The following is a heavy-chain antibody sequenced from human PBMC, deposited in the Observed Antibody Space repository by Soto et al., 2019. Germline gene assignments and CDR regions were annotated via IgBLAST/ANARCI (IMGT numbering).Heavy chain of an antibody. D-gene: IGHD6-13*01. CDR1: GFTFSSYA. V-gene: IGHV3-23*01. J-gene: IGHJ5*02. CDR2: ISGSGGST. Sequence: VGSLRLSCAASGFTFSSYAMSWVRQAPGNGLEWVSSISGSGGSTYYADSVKGRFTISRDNSKNTLYLQMNSLRAEDTAVYYCAKDGTIAAAGWFDPWGQGTLVTVSS. CDR3: AKDGTIAAAGWFDP.